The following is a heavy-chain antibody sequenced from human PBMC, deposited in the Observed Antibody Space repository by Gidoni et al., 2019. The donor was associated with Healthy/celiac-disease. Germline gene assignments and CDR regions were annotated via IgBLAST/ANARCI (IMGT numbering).Heavy chain of an antibody. D-gene: IGHD3-9*01. CDR2: ISVSGGST. V-gene: IGHV3-23*01. Sequence: EVQLLESGGGLVQRGGALSISCEASGFTFSSYAMSWVRQAPGKGLEWVSAISVSGGSTYYADSVKGRFTISRDNSKNTLYLQMNSLRAEDTAVYYCAKRGGGGDILTGPWAWGQGTLVTVSS. CDR3: AKRGGGGDILTGPWA. J-gene: IGHJ5*02. CDR1: GFTFSSYA.